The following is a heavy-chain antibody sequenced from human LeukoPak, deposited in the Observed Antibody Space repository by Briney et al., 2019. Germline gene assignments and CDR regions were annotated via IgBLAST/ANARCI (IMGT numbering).Heavy chain of an antibody. Sequence: GGSLRLSCTASGFTFGDYAMSWVRQAPGKGLEWVGFIRSKAYGGTTEYAASVKGRFTISRDDSKSIAYLQMNSLKTEDTAVYYCTRDQTGTHYYYYYGMDVWGKGTTVTVSS. CDR3: TRDQTGTHYYYYYGMDV. CDR2: IRSKAYGGTT. CDR1: GFTFGDYA. J-gene: IGHJ6*04. D-gene: IGHD1-1*01. V-gene: IGHV3-49*04.